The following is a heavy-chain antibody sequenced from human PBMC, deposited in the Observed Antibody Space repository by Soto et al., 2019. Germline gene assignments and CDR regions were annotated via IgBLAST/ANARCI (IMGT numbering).Heavy chain of an antibody. CDR3: ARGFWSGYTLTDYYYYMDV. J-gene: IGHJ6*03. D-gene: IGHD3-3*01. CDR1: GYTFTSYD. CDR2: MNPNSGNT. V-gene: IGHV1-8*01. Sequence: ASVKVSCKASGYTFTSYDINWVRQATGQGLEWMGWMNPNSGNTGYAQKFQGRVTMTRNTSISTAYMELSSLRSEDTAVYYCARGFWSGYTLTDYYYYMDVWGKGTTVTVSS.